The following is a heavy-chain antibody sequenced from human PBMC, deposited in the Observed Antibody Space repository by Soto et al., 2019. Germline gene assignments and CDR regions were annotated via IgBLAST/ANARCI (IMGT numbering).Heavy chain of an antibody. V-gene: IGHV1-18*01. CDR3: ARDQYDFWSGYNRGAFDI. CDR2: ISAYNGNT. CDR1: GYTFTSYG. Sequence: ASVKVSCKASGYTFTSYGISWVRQAPGQGLEGMGWISAYNGNTNYAQKLQGRVTMTTDTSTSTAYMELRSLRSDDTAVYYCARDQYDFWSGYNRGAFDIWGQGTMVTVSS. J-gene: IGHJ3*02. D-gene: IGHD3-3*01.